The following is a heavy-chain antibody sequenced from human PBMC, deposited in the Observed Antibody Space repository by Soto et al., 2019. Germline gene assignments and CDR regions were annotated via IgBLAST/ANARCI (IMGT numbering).Heavy chain of an antibody. Sequence: QTLSLACVGSGYTVSSNSVAWNLVRQSPSRGLEWLGRTYYRSRWYSDYAVSVRSRIDINADTSKNQVSLQLNSVTPEDTAVYYCARSEEDSDYYYYGMGVWGQGTTVTVSS. V-gene: IGHV6-1*01. CDR3: ARSEEDSDYYYYGMGV. J-gene: IGHJ6*02. CDR2: TYYRSRWYS. CDR1: GYTVSSNSVA. D-gene: IGHD2-15*01.